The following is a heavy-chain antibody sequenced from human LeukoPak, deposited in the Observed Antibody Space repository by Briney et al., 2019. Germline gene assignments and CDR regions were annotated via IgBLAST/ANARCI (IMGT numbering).Heavy chain of an antibody. J-gene: IGHJ4*02. CDR2: IYTSGST. V-gene: IGHV4-61*02. D-gene: IGHD6-19*01. Sequence: SQTLSLTCTVSGGSISSGSYYWSWIRQPAGKGLEWIGRIYTSGSTNYNPSLKSRVTISVDTSKNQFSLKLSSVTAADTAMYYCARDSSGRYYFDYWGQGTLVTVSS. CDR3: ARDSSGRYYFDY. CDR1: GGSISSGSYY.